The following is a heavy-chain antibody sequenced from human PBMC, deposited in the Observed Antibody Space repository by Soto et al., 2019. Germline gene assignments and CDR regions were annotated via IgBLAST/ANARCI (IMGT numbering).Heavy chain of an antibody. CDR1: GFSLSNARMG. J-gene: IGHJ4*02. CDR2: IFSNYEK. CDR3: APLLWFGAAPSWD. Sequence: QVTLKESGPVLVKPTETLTLNCTVSGFSLSNARMGVSWIRQPPGKALEWLAHIFSNYEKSYSTSLKSRLTISKDTSKSQVVLTMTNMDPVDTATYYSAPLLWFGAAPSWDWGQGTLVTVSS. D-gene: IGHD3-10*01. V-gene: IGHV2-26*01.